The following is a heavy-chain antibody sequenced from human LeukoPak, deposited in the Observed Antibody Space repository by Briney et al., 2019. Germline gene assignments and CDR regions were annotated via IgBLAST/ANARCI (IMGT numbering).Heavy chain of an antibody. CDR1: GFTFDDYA. V-gene: IGHV3-9*01. Sequence: GRSLRLSCAASGFTFDDYAMHWVRQAPGKGLEWVSGISWNSGSIGYADSVKGRFTISRDNAKNSLYLQMNSLRAEDTALYYCARSPGYDFSAYYFDYRGQGTLVTVSS. D-gene: IGHD3-3*01. CDR3: ARSPGYDFSAYYFDY. CDR2: ISWNSGSI. J-gene: IGHJ4*02.